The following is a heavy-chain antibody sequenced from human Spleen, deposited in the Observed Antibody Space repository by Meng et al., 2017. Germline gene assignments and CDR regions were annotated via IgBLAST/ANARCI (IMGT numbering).Heavy chain of an antibody. V-gene: IGHV1-2*06. CDR1: GYNFPDYY. D-gene: IGHD6-25*01. J-gene: IGHJ4*02. CDR3: ARDEDISAAGKLFGDY. Sequence: QAQLVEAGAEVKKPGASVKVSCNPSGYNFPDYYIHWVRRAPGQGLEWMGRINPKSGDTHYAQKFQARVTMTGDTSISTAYMELSGLRSDDTAMYYCARDEDISAAGKLFGDYWGQGTLVTVSS. CDR2: INPKSGDT.